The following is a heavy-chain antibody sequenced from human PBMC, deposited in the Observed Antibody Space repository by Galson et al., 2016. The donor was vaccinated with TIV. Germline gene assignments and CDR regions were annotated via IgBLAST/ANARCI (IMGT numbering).Heavy chain of an antibody. V-gene: IGHV3-7*01. Sequence: SLRLSCAASRSTFSSSWMNWVRQAPGKGLEWVANINGDGTELKYVDSVKGRFTISRDNAKNSLYLQMSNLRVEDTAIYYCAQWLGTSNSWGQGTLVTVSS. CDR2: INGDGTEL. D-gene: IGHD6-19*01. J-gene: IGHJ4*02. CDR3: AQWLGTSNS. CDR1: RSTFSSSW.